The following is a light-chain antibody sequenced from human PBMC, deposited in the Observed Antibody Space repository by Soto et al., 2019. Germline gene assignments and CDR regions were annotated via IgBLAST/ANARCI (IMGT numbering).Light chain of an antibody. Sequence: IQISQSPSTLSASVGGTVTVTCRASQSISGWLAWYQQRPGVAPRLLIYEASTLQSGVPSRFSGTGYGTVFTLTISHLQPDDSATYYCQQYDVYSTLGQGTKVDIK. V-gene: IGKV1-5*03. CDR2: EAS. CDR3: QQYDVYST. J-gene: IGKJ1*01. CDR1: QSISGW.